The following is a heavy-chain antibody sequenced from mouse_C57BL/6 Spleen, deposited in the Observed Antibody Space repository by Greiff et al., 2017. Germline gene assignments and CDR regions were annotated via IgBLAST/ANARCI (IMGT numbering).Heavy chain of an antibody. CDR2: IYPGDGDT. CDR3: ASGEYYYSYFYY. CDR1: GFAFSSSW. V-gene: IGHV1-82*01. D-gene: IGHD1-1*01. J-gene: IGHJ2*01. Sequence: VQLQQSGPELVKPGASVKISCKASGFAFSSSWMNWVKQRPGKGLEWIGRIYPGDGDTNYNGKFKGKATLTADKSSSTAYMQLSSLTSEYSAVYFCASGEYYYSYFYYWGQGTTLTVSS.